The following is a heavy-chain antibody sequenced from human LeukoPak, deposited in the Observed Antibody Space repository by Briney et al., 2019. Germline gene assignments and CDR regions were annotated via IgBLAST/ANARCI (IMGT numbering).Heavy chain of an antibody. CDR1: GGSFSGYY. J-gene: IGHJ4*02. CDR2: INHSGST. CDR3: VRAVGGDGSGSL. V-gene: IGHV4-34*01. Sequence: SETLSLTCAVYGGSFSGYYWSWIRQPPGKGLEWIGEINHSGSTNYNPSLKSRVTISVDTSKNQFSLKLSSVTAADTAVYYCVRAVGGDGSGSLWGPGTLVTVSS. D-gene: IGHD3-10*01.